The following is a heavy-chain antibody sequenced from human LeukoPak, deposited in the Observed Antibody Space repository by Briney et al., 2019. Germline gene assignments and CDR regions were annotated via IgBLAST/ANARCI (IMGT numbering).Heavy chain of an antibody. J-gene: IGHJ4*02. V-gene: IGHV1-24*01. D-gene: IGHD3-9*01. CDR3: ATGGPWDLLKY. CDR1: RHTHTQLS. CDR2: FDPEHGEV. Sequence: APVKASCKVSRHTHTQLSTHSVRQAPGKRLGGLGGFDPEHGEVIYEQKLKGRVTMTEDRSTDTAYMELSSLRSEDTAVYYCATGGPWDLLKYWGQGTLVTVSS.